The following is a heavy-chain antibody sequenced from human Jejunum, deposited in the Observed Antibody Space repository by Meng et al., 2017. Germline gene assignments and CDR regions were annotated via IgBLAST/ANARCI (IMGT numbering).Heavy chain of an antibody. CDR1: GGSISNYY. D-gene: IGHD2-8*01. CDR2: IHYTGSS. Sequence: SETLSLTCTVSGGSISNYYWSWIRQSPGNGLEWIGYIHYTGSSNYNPSLKGRVTIPLDTSKNQFSLKLSSVTAADTDLYYCAKYCTTGKCLDYWGRGTLVTVSS. CDR3: AKYCTTGKCLDY. V-gene: IGHV4-59*01. J-gene: IGHJ4*02.